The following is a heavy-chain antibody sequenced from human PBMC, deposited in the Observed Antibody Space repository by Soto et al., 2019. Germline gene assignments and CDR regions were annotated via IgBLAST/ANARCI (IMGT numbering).Heavy chain of an antibody. J-gene: IGHJ4*02. CDR1: GYSISSGYY. CDR3: ARSAHIVVVPCYFDY. V-gene: IGHV4-38-2*01. Sequence: SETLSLTCAVSGYSISSGYYWGWIRQPPGKGLEWIGSIYHSGSTNYNPSLKSRVTISVDTSKNQFSLKVNSVTAADTAVFYCARSAHIVVVPCYFDYWGQGTLVTVSS. CDR2: IYHSGST. D-gene: IGHD2-2*01.